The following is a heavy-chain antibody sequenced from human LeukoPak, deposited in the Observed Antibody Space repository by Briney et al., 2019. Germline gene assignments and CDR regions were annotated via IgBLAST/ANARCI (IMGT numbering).Heavy chain of an antibody. J-gene: IGHJ4*02. V-gene: IGHV2-5*02. CDR2: IYWDDDN. CDR1: GFSLSRSGVG. D-gene: IGHD1-20*01. CDR3: AHRAIGYTNNWDLGVFDY. Sequence: ESGPTLVKPTQTVTLTCTFSGFSLSRSGVGVGWIRQPPGKALEWLGFIYWDDDNRYSPSLRNRLTGTKDTSKNQVVLTMTNVDPVDTATYYCAHRAIGYTNNWDLGVFDYWGQGILVTVSS.